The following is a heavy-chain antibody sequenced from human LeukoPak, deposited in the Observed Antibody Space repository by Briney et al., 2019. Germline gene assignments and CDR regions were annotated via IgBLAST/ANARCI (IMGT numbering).Heavy chain of an antibody. V-gene: IGHV3-7*03. J-gene: IGHJ4*02. D-gene: IGHD4-17*01. CDR1: GFTFSNAW. CDR2: INQDGSEK. Sequence: GGSLRLSCAASGFTFSNAWMNWVRQAPGKGLEWVANINQDGSEKNYVDSVKGRFTISRDNAKNSLSLQMNSLRAEDTAVYYCARVAYGDYIGVDYWGQGTLVTVSS. CDR3: ARVAYGDYIGVDY.